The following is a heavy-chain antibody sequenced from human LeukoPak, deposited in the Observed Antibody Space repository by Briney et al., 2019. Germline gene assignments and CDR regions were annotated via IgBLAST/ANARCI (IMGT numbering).Heavy chain of an antibody. CDR3: ARGDYYDSSGYYFNAFDI. Sequence: SQTLSLTCTVSGGSISSGGYYWSWIRQHPGKGLEWIGYIYYSGSTYYNPSLKSRVTISVDTSKNQFSLKLSSVTAADTAVYYCARGDYYDSSGYYFNAFDIWGQGTMVTVSS. CDR1: GGSISSGGYY. V-gene: IGHV4-31*03. CDR2: IYYSGST. J-gene: IGHJ3*02. D-gene: IGHD3-22*01.